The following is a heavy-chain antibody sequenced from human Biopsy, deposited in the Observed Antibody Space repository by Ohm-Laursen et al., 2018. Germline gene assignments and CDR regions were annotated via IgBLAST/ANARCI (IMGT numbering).Heavy chain of an antibody. J-gene: IGHJ3*01. CDR2: IYPGGST. Sequence: SETLSLTCNVSGGDINNYYWSWIRQPAGKGLEWIGRIYPGGSTNYNPSPKSRVTMSVDTSKKQLSLRLRSVTAADTAMYYCASVVLGPTNDAFDLWGQGTMVGVSS. CDR3: ASVVLGPTNDAFDL. D-gene: IGHD3-22*01. CDR1: GGDINNYY. V-gene: IGHV4-4*07.